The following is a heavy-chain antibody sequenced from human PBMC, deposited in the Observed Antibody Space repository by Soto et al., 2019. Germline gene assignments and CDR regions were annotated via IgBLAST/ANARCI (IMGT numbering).Heavy chain of an antibody. Sequence: PGESLKISCKGSGYSFTSYWIGWVRQMPGKGLEWMGIIYPGDSDTRYSPSFQGQVTISADKSISTAYLQWSSLKASDTAMYYCARQHSNYNYYYYYGMDVWGQGTTVTVSS. V-gene: IGHV5-51*01. CDR2: IYPGDSDT. D-gene: IGHD4-4*01. CDR1: GYSFTSYW. J-gene: IGHJ6*02. CDR3: ARQHSNYNYYYYYGMDV.